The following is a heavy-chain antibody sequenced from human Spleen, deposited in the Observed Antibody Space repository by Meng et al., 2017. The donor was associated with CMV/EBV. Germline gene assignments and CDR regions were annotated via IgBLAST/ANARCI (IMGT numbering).Heavy chain of an antibody. V-gene: IGHV3-30*02. Sequence: GGSLRLSCAASGFTFSSYGMHWVRQAPGKGLEWVAFIRYDGSNKYYADSVKGRFTISRDNSKNTLYLQMNSLRAEDTAVYYCAKDQMVYQLLYLFDYWGQGTLVTVSS. CDR1: GFTFSSYG. CDR2: IRYDGSNK. CDR3: AKDQMVYQLLYLFDY. D-gene: IGHD2-2*02. J-gene: IGHJ4*02.